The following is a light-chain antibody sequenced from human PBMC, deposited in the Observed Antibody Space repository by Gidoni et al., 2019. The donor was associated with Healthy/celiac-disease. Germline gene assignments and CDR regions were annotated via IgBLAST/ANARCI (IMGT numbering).Light chain of an antibody. Sequence: EIVLPHSPATLSLSPGERATLSCRASQSVSSYLAWYQQKPGQAPRLLIYDASNRATGIPARFSGSGSGTDFTLTISSLEPEDFAVYYCQQRSNWFLTFGGGTKVEIK. CDR2: DAS. V-gene: IGKV3-11*01. CDR1: QSVSSY. CDR3: QQRSNWFLT. J-gene: IGKJ4*01.